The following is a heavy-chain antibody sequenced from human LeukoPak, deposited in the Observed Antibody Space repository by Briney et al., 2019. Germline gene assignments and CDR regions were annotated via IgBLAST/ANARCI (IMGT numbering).Heavy chain of an antibody. V-gene: IGHV4-4*07. D-gene: IGHD1-26*01. CDR2: IYTSGST. J-gene: IGHJ4*02. Sequence: SETLSLPCTVSGGSLSSYYWSWIRQPARQALEWIGRIYTSGSTNYNASLKSRVSMSVDTSKNQFSLKLSSVTAADTAVFYCARENSGSYREFDYWGQGTLVTVSS. CDR1: GGSLSSYY. CDR3: ARENSGSYREFDY.